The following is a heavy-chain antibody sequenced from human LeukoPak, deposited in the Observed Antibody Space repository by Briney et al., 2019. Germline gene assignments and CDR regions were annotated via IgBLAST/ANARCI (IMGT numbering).Heavy chain of an antibody. CDR1: GFTFSSYG. CDR3: AKTQDIVVVVAALGFDY. V-gene: IGHV3-30*02. J-gene: IGHJ4*02. CDR2: IRYDGSNK. D-gene: IGHD2-15*01. Sequence: GSLRLSCAASGFTFSSYGMHWVRQAPGKGLEWVAFIRYDGSNKYYADSVKGRFTISRDNSKNTLYLQMNSLRAEDTAVYYCAKTQDIVVVVAALGFDYRGQGTLVTVSS.